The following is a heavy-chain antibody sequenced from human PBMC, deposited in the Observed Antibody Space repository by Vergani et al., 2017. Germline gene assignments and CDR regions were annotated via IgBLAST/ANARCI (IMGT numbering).Heavy chain of an antibody. V-gene: IGHV5-51*01. CDR1: QSSFISNE. J-gene: IGHJ4*02. CDR3: TRHVPCGDGACLHFDH. D-gene: IGHD2-21*01. CDR2: INPIDSKI. Sequence: EVLLVQSGAEVKKPGESLKISCTYSQSSFISNEIAWVRQMSGKGLQWMGNINPIDSKIAYSPSFQGQAIMSLDKSITTAYLQWRSLKASDTAIYYCTRHVPCGDGACLHFDHWGQGTQGTVSS.